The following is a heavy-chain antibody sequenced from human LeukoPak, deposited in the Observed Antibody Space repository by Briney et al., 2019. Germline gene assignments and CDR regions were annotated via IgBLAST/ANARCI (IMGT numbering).Heavy chain of an antibody. V-gene: IGHV3-30*18. CDR3: AKDGGGGDAYYYYYYGMDV. J-gene: IGHJ6*02. D-gene: IGHD2-21*02. CDR2: ISYDGSNK. CDR1: GFTFSSYG. Sequence: PGGSLRLSCAASGFTFSSYGMHWVRQAPGKGLEWVAVISYDGSNKYYADSVKGRFTISRDNSKNTLYLQMNSLRAEDTAVYYCAKDGGGGDAYYYYYYGMDVWGQGTTVTVSS.